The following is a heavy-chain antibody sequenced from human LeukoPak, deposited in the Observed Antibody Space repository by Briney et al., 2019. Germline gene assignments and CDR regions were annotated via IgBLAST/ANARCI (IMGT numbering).Heavy chain of an antibody. CDR2: ISYDGSNK. V-gene: IGHV3-30-3*01. Sequence: GGSLRLSCAASGCTFSNYAMHWVRQAPGKGLEWVAVISYDGSNKYFADSVKGRFTISRDNSKNTLDLQMNSLRPEDTAVYFCAKDIGYSDYDTSYFDYWGQGTLVTVSS. D-gene: IGHD5-12*01. CDR1: GCTFSNYA. CDR3: AKDIGYSDYDTSYFDY. J-gene: IGHJ4*02.